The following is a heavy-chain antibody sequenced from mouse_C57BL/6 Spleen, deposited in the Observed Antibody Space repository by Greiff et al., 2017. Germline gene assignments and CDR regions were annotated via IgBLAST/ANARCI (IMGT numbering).Heavy chain of an antibody. CDR3: ARRNYGSSPFAY. CDR2: IYPGDGDT. CDR1: GYAFSSYW. Sequence: QVQLQQSGAELVKPGASVKISCKASGYAFSSYWMNWVKQRPGKGLEWIGQIYPGDGDTNYNGKFKGKATLTADTSSSTAYLQLSSLTSEDSEVYVCARRNYGSSPFAYWGQGTLVTVSA. D-gene: IGHD1-1*01. V-gene: IGHV1-80*01. J-gene: IGHJ3*01.